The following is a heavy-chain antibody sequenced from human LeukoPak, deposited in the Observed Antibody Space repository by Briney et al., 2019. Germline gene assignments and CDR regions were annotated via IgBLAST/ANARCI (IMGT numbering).Heavy chain of an antibody. V-gene: IGHV1-46*01. CDR1: GYTFTSYY. CDR2: INPSGGST. J-gene: IGHJ4*02. CDR3: ARRSPQVYYDFLGDDY. Sequence: ASVKVSCKASGYTFTSYYMHWVRQAPGQGLEWMGIINPSGGSTSYAQKFQGRVTMTRDTSTSTVYMELSSLRSEDTAGYYCARRSPQVYYDFLGDDYLGQGTLVTVSS. D-gene: IGHD3-22*01.